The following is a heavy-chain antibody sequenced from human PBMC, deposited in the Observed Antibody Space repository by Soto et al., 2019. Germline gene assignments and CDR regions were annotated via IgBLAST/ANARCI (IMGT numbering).Heavy chain of an antibody. D-gene: IGHD3-10*01. J-gene: IGHJ4*02. Sequence: EVQLLQSGGGLVQPGGSLRLSCAASGFAFRTYAMSWVRQAPGKGLEWVSAISGSGDNTYYTDPVEGRFTISRANSENPRHLQMNSLRSEGAAIYTCVKDLELEGGAVIDRGGEGALVTVSS. CDR1: GFAFRTYA. V-gene: IGHV3-23*01. CDR3: VKDLELEGGAVIDR. CDR2: ISGSGDNT.